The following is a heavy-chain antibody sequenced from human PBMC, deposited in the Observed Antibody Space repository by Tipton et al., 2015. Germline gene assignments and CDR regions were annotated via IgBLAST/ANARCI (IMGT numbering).Heavy chain of an antibody. CDR1: GFTFSSYA. CDR3: AKAHNMVATGGNY. Sequence: SLRLSCAASGFTFSSYAMSWVRQAPGKGLEWVSGISISGSNTYHADSVKGRFTISRDNSKNTLYLQMNGLRSEDTAVYYCAKAHNMVATGGNYWGQGTLVTVSS. V-gene: IGHV3-23*01. D-gene: IGHD5-12*01. J-gene: IGHJ4*02. CDR2: ISISGSNT.